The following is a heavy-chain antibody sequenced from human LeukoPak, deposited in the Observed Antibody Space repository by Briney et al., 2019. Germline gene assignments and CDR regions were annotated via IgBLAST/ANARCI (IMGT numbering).Heavy chain of an antibody. CDR2: VRYDGNNP. CDR3: ARSPRIMITFGGVIDASYYYYMDV. V-gene: IGHV3-30*02. J-gene: IGHJ6*03. Sequence: PGGSLRLSCAASGFTFGSYGMHWVRQAPGKGLDWVAFVRYDGNNPYYSASVKGRFTISRDNAKNSLYLQMNSLRAEDTAVYYCARSPRIMITFGGVIDASYYYYMDVWGKGTTVTISS. CDR1: GFTFGSYG. D-gene: IGHD3-16*01.